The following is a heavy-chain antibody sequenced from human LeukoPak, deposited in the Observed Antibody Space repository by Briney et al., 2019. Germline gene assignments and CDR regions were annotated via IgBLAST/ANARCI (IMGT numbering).Heavy chain of an antibody. V-gene: IGHV3-66*01. D-gene: IGHD6-19*01. CDR3: ARDRGGSGWYCTDY. CDR1: GFTVSSNY. Sequence: GGSLRLSCAASGFTVSSNYMSWGRQALGEGLEGGPGINSGGRTYDAVSVKGRFTISRDNSKNTLHLQMTRLRAEDPAVYYCARDRGGSGWYCTDYWGQGTLVTVSS. CDR2: INSGGRT. J-gene: IGHJ4*02.